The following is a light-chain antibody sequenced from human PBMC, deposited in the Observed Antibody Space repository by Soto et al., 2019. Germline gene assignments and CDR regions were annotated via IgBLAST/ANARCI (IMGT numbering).Light chain of an antibody. CDR1: QTLLDSSNNKAS. CDR3: QQYFNSPRT. Sequence: DIVMTQSPDSLAVSLGERATINCKSSQTLLDSSNNKASLSWYQQKPGQPPKLLIYWTSTREFGVPDRFSGSGSGTDFTLTISSLQAEDAAVYYCQQYFNSPRTFGHGTKVEIK. CDR2: WTS. J-gene: IGKJ1*01. V-gene: IGKV4-1*01.